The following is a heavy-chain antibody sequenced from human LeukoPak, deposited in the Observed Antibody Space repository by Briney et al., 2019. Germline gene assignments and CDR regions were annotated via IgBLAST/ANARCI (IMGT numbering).Heavy chain of an antibody. CDR2: VYYSGKT. J-gene: IGHJ3*02. V-gene: IGHV4-59*13. CDR1: GGSISSYY. CDR3: ARLLDNDSSGDPDTFDM. D-gene: IGHD3-22*01. Sequence: PSETLSLTCTVSGGSISSYYWSWIRQPPGKGLEWIGYVYYSGKTYYSSSLRSRVTISVDTSKNHFSLKLTSVTAADTAVYYCARLLDNDSSGDPDTFDMWGQGTMVTVSS.